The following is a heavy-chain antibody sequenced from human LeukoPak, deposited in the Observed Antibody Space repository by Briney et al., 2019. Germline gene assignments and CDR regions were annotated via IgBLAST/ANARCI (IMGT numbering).Heavy chain of an antibody. D-gene: IGHD3-3*01. J-gene: IGHJ3*01. V-gene: IGHV3-23*05. CDR2: ISHSRTYI. Sequence: GGSLRLSCAASGFTFNTHSMNWVRQAPGKGLEWLSSISHSRTYIFYADSVKGRFTISRDNSKNTLYLQMNSLRAEDTAVYYCAKSLPGPLYDFWSGYYRPSPNDAFDVWGQGTMVTVSS. CDR3: AKSLPGPLYDFWSGYYRPSPNDAFDV. CDR1: GFTFNTHS.